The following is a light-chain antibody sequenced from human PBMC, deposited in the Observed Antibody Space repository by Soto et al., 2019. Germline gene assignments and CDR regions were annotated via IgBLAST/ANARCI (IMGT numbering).Light chain of an antibody. V-gene: IGLV1-40*01. CDR3: QSYDSSLSGWV. CDR1: SSNIGAGYD. CDR2: GNS. Sequence: QSVLTQPPSVSGAPGQRVTISCTGSSSNIGAGYDVHWYQQVPGTAPKLLIYGNSNRPSGVPDRFSGSKSGTSASLAITGLRVEDEADYYCQSYDSSLSGWVFGGGTKLTVL. J-gene: IGLJ3*02.